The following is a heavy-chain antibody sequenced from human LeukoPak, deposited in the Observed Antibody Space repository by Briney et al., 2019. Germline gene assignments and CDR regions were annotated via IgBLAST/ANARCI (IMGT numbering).Heavy chain of an antibody. J-gene: IGHJ4*02. Sequence: SVKVSCKASGGTFSSYAISWVRQAPGQGLEWMGRIIPIFGTANYAQKFQGRVTITTDESTSTAYMELSGLRSEDTAVYCCARDLNDYGDYSFDYWGQGTLVTVSS. CDR2: IIPIFGTA. D-gene: IGHD4-17*01. CDR1: GGTFSSYA. CDR3: ARDLNDYGDYSFDY. V-gene: IGHV1-69*05.